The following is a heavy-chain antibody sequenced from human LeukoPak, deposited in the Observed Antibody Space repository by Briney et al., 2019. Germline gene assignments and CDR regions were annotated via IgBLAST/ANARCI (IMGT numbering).Heavy chain of an antibody. D-gene: IGHD3-22*01. J-gene: IGHJ4*02. CDR3: AREYYDSSEFDS. V-gene: IGHV1-2*06. CDR1: GNTFTGYY. CDR2: INPNSGDT. Sequence: ASVKVSCKTSGNTFTGYYIHWVRQAPGQGLEWVGRINPNSGDTKYAPKFQGRVTMTRDTSIGTIYMELSSLRSDDTAVYYCAREYYDSSEFDSWGQGTLVTVSS.